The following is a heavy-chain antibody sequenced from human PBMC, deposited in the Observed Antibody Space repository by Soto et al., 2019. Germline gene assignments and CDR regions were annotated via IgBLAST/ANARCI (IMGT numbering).Heavy chain of an antibody. V-gene: IGHV3-30-3*01. Sequence: GGSLRLSCAASGFTFSSHAMHWVRQAPGKGLEWVAVISYDGSNKYYADSVKGRFTISRDNSKNTLYLQMNSLRAEDTAVYYCARVQLTAGSAAAPPYYYYGMDVWGQGTTVTVSS. CDR2: ISYDGSNK. D-gene: IGHD2-2*01. J-gene: IGHJ6*02. CDR3: ARVQLTAGSAAAPPYYYYGMDV. CDR1: GFTFSSHA.